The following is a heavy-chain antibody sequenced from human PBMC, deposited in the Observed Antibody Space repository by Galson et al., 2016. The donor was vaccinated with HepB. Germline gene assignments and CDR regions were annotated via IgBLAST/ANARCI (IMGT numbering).Heavy chain of an antibody. Sequence: SLRLSCAASGFSFTNYAMAWVRRAPGKGLERVSVISGNGVSTDYADSVKGRFTVSRDKSKKTLDLKMNSLGTADTATYYCARLDLGRSDYFDYWGQGILVTVSS. V-gene: IGHV3-23*01. CDR2: ISGNGVST. J-gene: IGHJ4*02. CDR3: ARLDLGRSDYFDY. CDR1: GFSFTNYA. D-gene: IGHD2-15*01.